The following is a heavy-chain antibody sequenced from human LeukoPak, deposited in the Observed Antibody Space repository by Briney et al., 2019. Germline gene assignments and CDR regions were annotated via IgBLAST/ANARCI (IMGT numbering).Heavy chain of an antibody. CDR2: IYTSGST. Sequence: SETLSLTCTVSGGSISSYYWSWIRQPPGKGLEWIGRIYTSGSTNYNPSLKSRVTISVDTSKNQFSLKLSSVTAADTAVYYCARVSYAYYDFWSGYRSQEPMLVFDIWGQGTMVTVSS. CDR3: ARVSYAYYDFWSGYRSQEPMLVFDI. CDR1: GGSISSYY. D-gene: IGHD3-3*01. J-gene: IGHJ3*02. V-gene: IGHV4-4*08.